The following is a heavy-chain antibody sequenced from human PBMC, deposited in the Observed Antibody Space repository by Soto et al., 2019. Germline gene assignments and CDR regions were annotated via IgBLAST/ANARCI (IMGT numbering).Heavy chain of an antibody. CDR2: ISAYNGNT. CDR1: GYTFTSYA. Sequence: ASVKVSCKASGYTFTSYAMHWVRQAPGQRLEWMGWISAYNGNTNYAQKLQGRVTMTTDTSTSTAYMELRSLRSDDTAVYYCARVPRIAVAGKKWFDPWGQGTLVTVSS. D-gene: IGHD6-19*01. CDR3: ARVPRIAVAGKKWFDP. J-gene: IGHJ5*02. V-gene: IGHV1-18*01.